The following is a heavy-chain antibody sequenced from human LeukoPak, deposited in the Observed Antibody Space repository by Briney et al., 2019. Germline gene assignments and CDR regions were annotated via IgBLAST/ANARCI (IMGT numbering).Heavy chain of an antibody. D-gene: IGHD3-22*01. CDR3: ARVDPMYYYDSSQAEYFQH. J-gene: IGHJ1*01. CDR2: INHSGST. V-gene: IGHV4-34*01. Sequence: SETLSLTCAVYGGSFSGYYWSWIRQPPGKGLEWIGEINHSGSTNYNPSLKSRVTISVDTSKNQFSLKLSSVTAADTAVYYCARVDPMYYYDSSQAEYFQHWGQGTLVTASS. CDR1: GGSFSGYY.